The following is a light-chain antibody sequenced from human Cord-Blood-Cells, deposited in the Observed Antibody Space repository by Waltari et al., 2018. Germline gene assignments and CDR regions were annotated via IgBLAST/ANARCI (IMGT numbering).Light chain of an antibody. J-gene: IGKJ4*01. Sequence: EIVMTQSPATLSVSPGERATLSCRASQSVSSNLAWYQQKPGQAPRLLIYGASTRATVIPARFSGSGSGTDFTLTISSLQSEDFAVYYCQQYNNWPLTFGGGTNVEIK. V-gene: IGKV3-15*01. CDR3: QQYNNWPLT. CDR1: QSVSSN. CDR2: GAS.